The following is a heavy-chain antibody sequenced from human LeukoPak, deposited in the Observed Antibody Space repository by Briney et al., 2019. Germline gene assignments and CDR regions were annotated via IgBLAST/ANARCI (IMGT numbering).Heavy chain of an antibody. Sequence: GASVKVSCKASGYIFTNYYIHWVRQAPGQGLEWMGIINPSGGATSYAQRFQDRVSITRDTSTSTVYMELSSLTSEDTAVYYCARATVVMYYFNYWGQGTLVTVSS. CDR3: ARATVVMYYFNY. D-gene: IGHD4-23*01. J-gene: IGHJ4*02. CDR2: INPSGGAT. CDR1: GYIFTNYY. V-gene: IGHV1-46*01.